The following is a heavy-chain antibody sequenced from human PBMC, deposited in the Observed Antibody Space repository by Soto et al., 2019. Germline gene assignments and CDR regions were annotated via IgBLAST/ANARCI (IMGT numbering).Heavy chain of an antibody. Sequence: QVQLVQSGAEVKKPGASVKVSCKASGYTFTSYDINWVRQATGQGLEWMGWMNPNSGNTGYAQKFQGRVTMTRNTSTSTAYMELSSLRSEDTAVYYCARAPGSIAAAGIDYWGQGTLVTVSS. V-gene: IGHV1-8*01. CDR1: GYTFTSYD. CDR3: ARAPGSIAAAGIDY. D-gene: IGHD6-13*01. J-gene: IGHJ4*02. CDR2: MNPNSGNT.